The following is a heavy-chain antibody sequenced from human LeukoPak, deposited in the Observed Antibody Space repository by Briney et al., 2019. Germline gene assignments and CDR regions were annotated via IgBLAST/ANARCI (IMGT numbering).Heavy chain of an antibody. Sequence: ASVKVSCKASGYTFTAYYMNWVRQAPGQGLEWMGWINPNTGDTNYAQKFQGRVTMTRDTSLTTGYMELNRLTSDDTAAYYCARGYAFDLWGQGTLVTVFS. CDR1: GYTFTAYY. CDR2: INPNTGDT. CDR3: ARGYAFDL. J-gene: IGHJ3*01. V-gene: IGHV1-2*02.